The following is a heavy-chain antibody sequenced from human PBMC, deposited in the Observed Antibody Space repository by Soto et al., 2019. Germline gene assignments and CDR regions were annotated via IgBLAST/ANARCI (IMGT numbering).Heavy chain of an antibody. CDR1: GGTFSSYA. Sequence: SVKVSCKASGGTFSSYAISWVRQAPGQGLEWMGGIIPIFGTANYAQKFQGRVTITADESTSTAYMELSSLRSEDTAVYYCARSGGGGPYSGSYYHYYYYGMDVWGQGTTVTVSS. CDR3: ARSGGGGPYSGSYYHYYYYGMDV. J-gene: IGHJ6*02. V-gene: IGHV1-69*13. CDR2: IIPIFGTA. D-gene: IGHD1-26*01.